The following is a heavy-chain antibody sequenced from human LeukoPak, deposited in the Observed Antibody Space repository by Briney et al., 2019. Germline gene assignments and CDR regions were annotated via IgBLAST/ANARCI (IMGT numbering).Heavy chain of an antibody. J-gene: IGHJ3*02. CDR2: INAGNGNT. CDR3: ARDPSVNAFDI. V-gene: IGHV1-3*01. Sequence: ASVKVSCKASGYTFTSYAIHWVRQAPGQRLEWMGWINAGNGNTKYSQKFQGRVTITRDTSASTAYMELSSLRSEDTAVYYCARDPSVNAFDIWGQGTMVTVSS. CDR1: GYTFTSYA.